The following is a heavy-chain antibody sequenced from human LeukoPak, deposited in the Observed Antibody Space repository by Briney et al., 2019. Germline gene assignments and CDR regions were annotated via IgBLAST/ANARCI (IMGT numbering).Heavy chain of an antibody. CDR1: GGSFSGYY. CDR2: INHSGST. Sequence: SETLSLTCAVYGGSFSGYYWSWIRQPPGKGLEWIGEINHSGSTNYIPSLKSRVTISVDRSKNQFSLWLSSVTAADTAVYYCARRQQQLVRGGWFDPWGQGTLVTVSS. D-gene: IGHD6-13*01. J-gene: IGHJ5*02. CDR3: ARRQQQLVRGGWFDP. V-gene: IGHV4-34*01.